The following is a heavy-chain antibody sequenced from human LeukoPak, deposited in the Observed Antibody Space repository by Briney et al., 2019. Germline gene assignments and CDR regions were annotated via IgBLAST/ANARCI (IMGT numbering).Heavy chain of an antibody. D-gene: IGHD5-12*01. CDR1: GFTFSSYA. CDR3: ARVSIVGTIFDY. Sequence: GGPLRLSYAASGFTFSSYAMHWVRQAPGKGLEWVAVISYEGSNKYYADSVKGRFISSKDNSSNTLYLQMNSLRAEDTAVYCCARVSIVGTIFDYWGQGTLVTVSS. J-gene: IGHJ4*02. V-gene: IGHV3-30*04. CDR2: ISYEGSNK.